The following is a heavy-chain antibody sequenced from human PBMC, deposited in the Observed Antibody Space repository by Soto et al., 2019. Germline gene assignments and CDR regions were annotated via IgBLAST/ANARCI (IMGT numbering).Heavy chain of an antibody. V-gene: IGHV3-48*01. D-gene: IGHD2-15*01. J-gene: IGHJ5*02. CDR3: ARDGCSGSNCLNWFDP. CDR1: GFTFISYS. Sequence: PGVSLRLSCAASGFTFISYSINWVRRAPGKGLEWVSYISSSSTTKYYADSVKGRFTISRDNAKNSLYLQMNSLRAEDTAVYYCARDGCSGSNCLNWFDPWGQGTLVTVSS. CDR2: ISSSSTTK.